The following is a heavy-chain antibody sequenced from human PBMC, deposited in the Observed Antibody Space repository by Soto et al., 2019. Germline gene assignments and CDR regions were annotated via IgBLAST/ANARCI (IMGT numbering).Heavy chain of an antibody. CDR2: IYYSGST. V-gene: IGHV4-61*01. J-gene: IGHJ4*02. CDR1: GGSVSSGSYY. CDR3: ARDSSGRGYYDSSGYYGLDY. Sequence: SETLSLTCTVSGGSVSSGSYYWSWIRQPPGKGLEWIGYIYYSGSTNYNPSLKSRVTISVDTSKNQFSLKLSSVTAADTAVYYCARDSSGRGYYDSSGYYGLDYWGQGTLVTVSS. D-gene: IGHD3-22*01.